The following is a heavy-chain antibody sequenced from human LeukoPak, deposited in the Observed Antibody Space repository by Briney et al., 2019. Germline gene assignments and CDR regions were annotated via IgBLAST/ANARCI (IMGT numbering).Heavy chain of an antibody. J-gene: IGHJ5*02. CDR2: INPNSGGT. CDR3: ARDAPYCGGDCYSRDWFDP. D-gene: IGHD2-21*01. Sequence: ASVKVSCKASGYTFTGYYMHWVRQAPGQGLEWMGWINPNSGGTNYAQKFQGRVTMTRDTSISTAYMELSRLRSDDTAVYYCARDAPYCGGDCYSRDWFDPWGQGTLVTVSS. CDR1: GYTFTGYY. V-gene: IGHV1-2*02.